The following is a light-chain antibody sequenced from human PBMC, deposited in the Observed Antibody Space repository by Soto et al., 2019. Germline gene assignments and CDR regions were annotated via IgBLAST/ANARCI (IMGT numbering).Light chain of an antibody. J-gene: IGLJ3*02. Sequence: QSVLTQPPSASGSPGQSVTISCTGTSSDVGGYNYVSWYQQHPGKAPKLMISEVTKRPSGVPDRFSGSKSGNTASLTVSGRQAEDDATYYCSSYAGSNNLVFGGGTKLTVL. CDR3: SSYAGSNNLV. V-gene: IGLV2-8*01. CDR1: SSDVGGYNY. CDR2: EVT.